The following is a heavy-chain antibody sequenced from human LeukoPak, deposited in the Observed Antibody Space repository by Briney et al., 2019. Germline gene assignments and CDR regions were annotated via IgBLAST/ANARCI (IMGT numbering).Heavy chain of an antibody. CDR1: GGYISSSY. CDR2: IHYTGST. J-gene: IGHJ3*02. CDR3: ARARAANGKEAFDI. V-gene: IGHV4-59*08. D-gene: IGHD2-8*01. Sequence: ASETLSLTCTVSGGYISSSYWSWLRQPPGKGLEWIGFIHYTGSTNYNASLKSRVTISVDRSKNQFSLKLTSVTAADTAVYYCARARAANGKEAFDIWGQGTMVTVSS.